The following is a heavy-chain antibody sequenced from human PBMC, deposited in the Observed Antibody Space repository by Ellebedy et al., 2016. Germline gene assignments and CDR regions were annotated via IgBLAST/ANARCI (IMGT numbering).Heavy chain of an antibody. J-gene: IGHJ4*02. CDR1: GFAFRNFF. CDR3: YYGHYSGY. V-gene: IGHV3-23*01. Sequence: GESLKISXVASGFAFRNFFMTWVRQAPGKGLEWVSTISGDGRDIHLADSVKGRFTISRDNSRYTLYLQMDSLRAADTAVYYCYYGHYSGYWGQGTLVTVSS. D-gene: IGHD4-17*01. CDR2: ISGDGRDI.